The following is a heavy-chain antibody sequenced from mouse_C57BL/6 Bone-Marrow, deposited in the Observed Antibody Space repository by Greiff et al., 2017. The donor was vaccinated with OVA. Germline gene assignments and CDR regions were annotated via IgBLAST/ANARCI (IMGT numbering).Heavy chain of an antibody. CDR1: GYTFTSYW. J-gene: IGHJ3*01. CDR2: IHPSDSDT. Sequence: VQLQQPGAELVKPGASVKVSCKASGYTFTSYWMHWVKQRPGQGLEWIGRIHPSDSDTNYNQKFKGKATLTVDKSSSTAYMQLSSLTSEDSAVYYCAISYSSGYVRFAYWGQGTLVTVSA. D-gene: IGHD3-2*02. CDR3: AISYSSGYVRFAY. V-gene: IGHV1-74*01.